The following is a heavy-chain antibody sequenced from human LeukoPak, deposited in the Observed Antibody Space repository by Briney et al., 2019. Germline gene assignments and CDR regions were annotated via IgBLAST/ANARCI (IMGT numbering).Heavy chain of an antibody. D-gene: IGHD3-22*01. CDR3: ARGYYYDSSGYFAPASFDY. Sequence: ASVKVSCKASGYTFTSYYMHWVRQAPGQGLEWMGRIIPIFGTANYAQKFQGRVTITTDESTSTAYMELSSLRSEDTAVYYCARGYYYDSSGYFAPASFDYWGQGTLVTVSS. J-gene: IGHJ4*02. CDR2: IIPIFGTA. V-gene: IGHV1-69*05. CDR1: GYTFTSYY.